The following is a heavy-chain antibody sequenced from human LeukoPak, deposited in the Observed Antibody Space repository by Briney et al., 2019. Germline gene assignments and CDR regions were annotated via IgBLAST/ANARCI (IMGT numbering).Heavy chain of an antibody. D-gene: IGHD5-18*01. V-gene: IGHV3-21*01. Sequence: GGSLRLSCAASGFTFSSYSMNWVRQAPGKGLEWVSSISSSSSYIYYADSVKGRFTISRDNSKNTLYLQMNSLRAEDTAVYYCARDSLGRLTYSYGYGDYWGQGTLVTVSS. J-gene: IGHJ4*02. CDR3: ARDSLGRLTYSYGYGDY. CDR2: ISSSSSYI. CDR1: GFTFSSYS.